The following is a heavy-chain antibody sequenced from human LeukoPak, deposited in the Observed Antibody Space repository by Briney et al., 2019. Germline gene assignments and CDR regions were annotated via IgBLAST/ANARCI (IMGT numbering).Heavy chain of an antibody. J-gene: IGHJ4*02. CDR2: TRYDGSDR. CDR3: AKDLNSDYGGNSVHYFDH. CDR1: GFSFNDYG. D-gene: IGHD4-23*01. V-gene: IGHV3-30*02. Sequence: GGSLRLSCAASGFSFNDYGMHWVRQAPGKGLEWVGFTRYDGSDRFYADSVKGRFTFSRDNSKNTLYLHMNSLRAEDTAVYYCAKDLNSDYGGNSVHYFDHWGQGTLVTVSP.